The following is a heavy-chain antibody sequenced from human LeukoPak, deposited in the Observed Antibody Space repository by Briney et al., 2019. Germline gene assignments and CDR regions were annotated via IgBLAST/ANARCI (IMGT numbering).Heavy chain of an antibody. CDR2: IYYSGST. CDR3: ARGYYYDSSGYKYYYYGMDV. V-gene: IGHV4-61*01. Sequence: PSETLSLTCTVSGVSVSSGSYYWSWIRQPPGKGLEWIGYIYYSGSTNYNPSLKSRVTISVDTSKNQFSLKLSSVTAADTAVYYCARGYYYDSSGYKYYYYGMDVWGQGTTVTVSS. D-gene: IGHD3-22*01. CDR1: GVSVSSGSYY. J-gene: IGHJ6*02.